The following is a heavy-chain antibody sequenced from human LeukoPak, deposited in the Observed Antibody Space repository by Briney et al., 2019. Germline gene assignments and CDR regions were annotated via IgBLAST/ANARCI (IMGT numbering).Heavy chain of an antibody. V-gene: IGHV4-30-4*08. D-gene: IGHD6-13*01. CDR1: GGSISSGDYY. CDR3: AAYSSSWYDY. Sequence: SETLSLTCTVSGGSISSGDYYWSWIRQPPGKGLEWIGYIYHSGNTYYNPSLKSRLTISVDTPRNQFSLKLRSVTAADTAVYYCAAYSSSWYDYWGQGTLVTVSS. CDR2: IYHSGNT. J-gene: IGHJ4*02.